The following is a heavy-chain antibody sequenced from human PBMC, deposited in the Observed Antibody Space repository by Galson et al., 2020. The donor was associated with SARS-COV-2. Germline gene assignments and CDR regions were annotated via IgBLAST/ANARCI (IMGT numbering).Heavy chain of an antibody. CDR3: ARLRELTPGAWYFDL. V-gene: IGHV4-38-2*02. D-gene: IGHD1-7*01. CDR1: GYSISSGLY. Sequence: SETLSLTCTVSGYSISSGLYWGWIRQPPGQGLDWIGSIYATGNTYSNMSLKSRGNISVDTPKNQLPLMLTSVTAADTAVYFCARLRELTPGAWYFDLWGRGTRVTVSS. CDR2: IYATGNT. J-gene: IGHJ2*01.